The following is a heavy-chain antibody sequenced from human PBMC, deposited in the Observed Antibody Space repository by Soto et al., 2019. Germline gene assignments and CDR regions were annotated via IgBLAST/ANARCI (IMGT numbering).Heavy chain of an antibody. CDR3: AREAPLDYINTPFDY. J-gene: IGHJ4*02. Sequence: QVQLVESGGGVVQPGRSLRLSCAASGFTFSSYAMHWVRQAPGKGLEWVAVISYDGSNKYYADSVKGRFTISRDNSKNTLYLQMNSLRAEDTAVYYCAREAPLDYINTPFDYWGQGTLVTVSS. V-gene: IGHV3-30-3*01. CDR2: ISYDGSNK. CDR1: GFTFSSYA. D-gene: IGHD4-4*01.